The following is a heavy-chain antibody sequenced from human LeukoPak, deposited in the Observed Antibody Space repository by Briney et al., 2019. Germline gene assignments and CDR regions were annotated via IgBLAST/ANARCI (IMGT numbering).Heavy chain of an antibody. CDR1: GDSVSSYY. D-gene: IGHD3-3*01. CDR3: GSRRTAMFGVIKGPIDY. J-gene: IGHJ4*02. Sequence: SETLSLTCNVSGDSVSSYYWNWIRQPPGKGLEWIAYIHYSGSTNYNPSLRSRVTISVDTSKNQFSLKLSSVTAADTAVYYCGSRRTAMFGVIKGPIDYWGQGTLVTVSS. V-gene: IGHV4-59*02. CDR2: IHYSGST.